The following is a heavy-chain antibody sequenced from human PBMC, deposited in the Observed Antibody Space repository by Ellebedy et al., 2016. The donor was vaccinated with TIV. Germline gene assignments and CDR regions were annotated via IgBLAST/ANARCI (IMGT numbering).Heavy chain of an antibody. CDR2: ISYDGSNE. J-gene: IGHJ4*02. CDR1: GFTFSDYG. CDR3: AKDTSMVRGVIAPLDY. D-gene: IGHD3-10*01. Sequence: PGGSLRLSCAASGFTFSDYGMHWVRQAPGKGLEWVAVISYDGSNEYYADSVKGRFTISRDNSKNTLYLQMNSLRPEDTAVYYCAKDTSMVRGVIAPLDYWGQGTLVAVSS. V-gene: IGHV3-30*18.